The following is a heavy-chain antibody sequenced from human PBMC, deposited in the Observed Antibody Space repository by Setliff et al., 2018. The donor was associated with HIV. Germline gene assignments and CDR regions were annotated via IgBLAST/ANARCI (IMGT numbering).Heavy chain of an antibody. J-gene: IGHJ4*02. Sequence: SETLSLTCAVSGGSISSSRYYWGWIRQPPGMGLEWIGSIYYSGTTYYNPSLKSRVTISVDTSKNQFSLKLTSVTAADTAMYFCARDGGDPRYSGTYNYWGQGALVTVSS. CDR3: ARDGGDPRYSGTYNY. V-gene: IGHV4-39*07. D-gene: IGHD1-26*01. CDR1: GGSISSSRYY. CDR2: IYYSGTT.